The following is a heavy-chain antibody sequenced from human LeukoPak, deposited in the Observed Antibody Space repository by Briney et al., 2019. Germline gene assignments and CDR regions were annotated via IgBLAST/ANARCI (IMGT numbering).Heavy chain of an antibody. J-gene: IGHJ4*02. Sequence: GGSLRLSCAASAFTFSNYGMHWVRQAPGKGLEWMSFIKYDGTDTYYADSVKGRFTISRDNSKNTLYLQMNSLRAEDTAVYYCAKDPYDGSGYYHFDYWGQGTLVTVSS. CDR3: AKDPYDGSGYYHFDY. D-gene: IGHD3-22*01. V-gene: IGHV3-30*02. CDR1: AFTFSNYG. CDR2: IKYDGTDT.